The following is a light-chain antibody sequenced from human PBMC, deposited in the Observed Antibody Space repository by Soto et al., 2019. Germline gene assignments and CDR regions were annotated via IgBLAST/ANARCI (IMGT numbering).Light chain of an antibody. CDR2: AAS. CDR1: QSVSSY. J-gene: IGKJ2*03. Sequence: DIQMTQSPSSLSASVGDRVTITCRASQSVSSYFYCYQQKPGDAPKLLIYAASSLQSEVRSRVSGSGSGTDFTLTISSLQPEDFETYYYQQSYTTGFGQGTKLEIK. CDR3: QQSYTTG. V-gene: IGKV1-39*01.